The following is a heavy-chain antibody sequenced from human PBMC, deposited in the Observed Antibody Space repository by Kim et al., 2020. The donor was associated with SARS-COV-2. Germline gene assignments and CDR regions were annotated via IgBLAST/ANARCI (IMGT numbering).Heavy chain of an antibody. Sequence: GGSLRLSCAASGFTFSSYAMSWVRQAPGKGLEWVSTISGSGGSTYYADSVKGRFTISRDNSKNTLYLQMNSLRAEDTAIYYCAKGHYGDYEVFCLDYWGQGTLVTVSS. J-gene: IGHJ4*02. CDR1: GFTFSSYA. D-gene: IGHD4-17*01. CDR2: ISGSGGST. V-gene: IGHV3-23*01. CDR3: AKGHYGDYEVFCLDY.